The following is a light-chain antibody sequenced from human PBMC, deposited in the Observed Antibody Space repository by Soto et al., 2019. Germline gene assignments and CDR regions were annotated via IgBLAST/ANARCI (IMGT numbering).Light chain of an antibody. Sequence: QSALTQPASVSGSPGQSITISCTGTSSDVGYDYVSWYQHHPGKAPKLVIYNVSDRPSGVSSRFSGSKSDNTASLTISGLQAEDEADYYCASYTRMNTLVFGGGTKVTVL. CDR2: NVS. V-gene: IGLV2-14*03. CDR3: ASYTRMNTLV. J-gene: IGLJ2*01. CDR1: SSDVGYDY.